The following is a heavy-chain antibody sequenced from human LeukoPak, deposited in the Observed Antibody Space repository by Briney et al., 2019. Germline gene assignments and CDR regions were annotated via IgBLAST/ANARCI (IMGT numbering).Heavy chain of an antibody. V-gene: IGHV4-39*01. D-gene: IGHD2-8*02. CDR3: ARQKSTGRLFNY. CDR2: IFYTGLT. CDR1: GASISTSSYY. J-gene: IGHJ4*02. Sequence: SETLSLTCIVSGASISTSSYYWGWVRQAPGKGLEWIGSIFYTGLTYYNPSLNSRVTISLDTSLNQFSLKVSSVTAADTAVYYCARQKSTGRLFNYWGQGTLVTVSS.